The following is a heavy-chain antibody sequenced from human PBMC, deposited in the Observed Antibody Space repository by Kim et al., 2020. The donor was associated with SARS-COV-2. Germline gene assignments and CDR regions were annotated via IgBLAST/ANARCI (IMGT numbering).Heavy chain of an antibody. D-gene: IGHD6-19*01. CDR1: GGSISSGGYY. CDR3: ARVGSSGWYYYYGMDV. Sequence: SETLSLTCTVSGGSISSGGYYWSWIRQHPGKGLEWIGYIYYSGSTYYNPSLKSRVTISVDTSKNQFSLKLSSVTAADTAVYYCARVGSSGWYYYYGMDVWGQGTTVTVSS. J-gene: IGHJ6*02. V-gene: IGHV4-31*03. CDR2: IYYSGST.